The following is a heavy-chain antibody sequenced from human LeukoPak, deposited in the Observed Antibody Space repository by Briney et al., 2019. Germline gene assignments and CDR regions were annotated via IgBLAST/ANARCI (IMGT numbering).Heavy chain of an antibody. Sequence: GGSLRLSCTASGFTFRDYNINWFRQAPGRGLEWVGFIRSKADGGTTEYVASVKGRFTISRDDSKNVAYLQINSLRAEDTALYYCARDDRPYGHDFDYWGQGTLVTVSS. J-gene: IGHJ4*02. D-gene: IGHD4-17*01. CDR3: ARDDRPYGHDFDY. V-gene: IGHV3-49*03. CDR2: IRSKADGGTT. CDR1: GFTFRDYN.